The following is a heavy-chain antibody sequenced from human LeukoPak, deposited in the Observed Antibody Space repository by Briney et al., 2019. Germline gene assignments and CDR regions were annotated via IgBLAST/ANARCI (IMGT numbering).Heavy chain of an antibody. CDR3: ARSKQLDY. J-gene: IGHJ4*02. Sequence: AAPTRPFCAATGITFSNYNMNWGREAPWKGLEWVSYISPGSSNIYYADSVKGRFTISRDNAKNSLYLQMNSLRDEDTAVYYCARSKQLDYWGQGTLVTVSS. D-gene: IGHD6-13*01. V-gene: IGHV3-48*02. CDR1: GITFSNYN. CDR2: ISPGSSNI.